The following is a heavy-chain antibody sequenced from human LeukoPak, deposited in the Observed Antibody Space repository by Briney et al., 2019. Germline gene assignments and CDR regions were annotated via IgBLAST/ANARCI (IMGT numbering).Heavy chain of an antibody. Sequence: PGGSLRLSCAASGFTFSKYAIDWVRQGPGKGLEWVAVISYDGSEKYFGDSVKGRFTISRDNSKSTLYLQLNSLRAEDTALYYCARECDCSGGTFDYWGQGTLVTVSS. D-gene: IGHD2-15*01. J-gene: IGHJ4*02. V-gene: IGHV3-30*04. CDR2: ISYDGSEK. CDR3: ARECDCSGGTFDY. CDR1: GFTFSKYA.